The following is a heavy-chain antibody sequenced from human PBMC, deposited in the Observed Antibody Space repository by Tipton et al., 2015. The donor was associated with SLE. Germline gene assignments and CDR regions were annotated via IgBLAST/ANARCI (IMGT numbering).Heavy chain of an antibody. CDR3: ARDGYGSAWFDS. D-gene: IGHD3-10*01. CDR2: ISSSSSYI. V-gene: IGHV3-21*03. J-gene: IGHJ5*01. Sequence: SLRLSCAASGFTFSSYWMSWVRQAPEKGLEWVSSISSSSSYIYYADSVKGRFTISRDNAKNSLYLQMNSLRAEDTAVYYCARDGYGSAWFDSWGQGTLVTVSS. CDR1: GFTFSSYW.